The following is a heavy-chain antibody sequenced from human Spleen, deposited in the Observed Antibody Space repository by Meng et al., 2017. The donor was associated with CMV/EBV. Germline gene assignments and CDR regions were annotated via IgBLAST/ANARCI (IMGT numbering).Heavy chain of an antibody. CDR1: GFTFTDYV. CDR2: IYSNARST. CDR3: AKDGGFNGWAFDS. V-gene: IGHV3-23*03. D-gene: IGHD5-12*01. J-gene: IGHJ4*02. Sequence: AASGFTFTDYVMTWVRQAPGKGLEWVSLIYSNARSTSYADSVRGRFTISRDNSKNTVYLQMNRLRADDTAVYYCAKDGGFNGWAFDSWGQGALVTVSS.